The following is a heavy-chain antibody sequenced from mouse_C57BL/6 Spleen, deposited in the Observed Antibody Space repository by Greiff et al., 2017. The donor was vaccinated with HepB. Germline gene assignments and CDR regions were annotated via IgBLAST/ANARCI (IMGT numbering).Heavy chain of an antibody. CDR1: GYTFTDYE. Sequence: VQLQQSGAELVRPGTSVTLSCKASGYTFTDYEMHWVKQTPVHGLEWIGAIDPETGGTAYNQKFKGKAILTADKSSSTAYMELRSLTSEDSAVYYCTRAYYSNYWLAYWGQGTLVTVSA. V-gene: IGHV1-15*01. CDR3: TRAYYSNYWLAY. D-gene: IGHD2-5*01. J-gene: IGHJ3*01. CDR2: IDPETGGT.